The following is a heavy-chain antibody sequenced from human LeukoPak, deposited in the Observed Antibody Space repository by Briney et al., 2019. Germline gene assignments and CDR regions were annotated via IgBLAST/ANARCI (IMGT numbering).Heavy chain of an antibody. J-gene: IGHJ5*02. V-gene: IGHV2-5*02. Sequence: SGPTLVQPTQSLTLTGTFSGFSLTTRGQGVGWIRQPPGKALEWLAFIHWDEDKRYSPSLRNRLTIAKDSSKSQVVLTLTNVDPVDTATYYCPHGTYSDPPTWGQGTVVTVSS. CDR3: PHGTYSDPPT. CDR1: GFSLTTRGQG. D-gene: IGHD3-16*01. CDR2: IHWDEDK.